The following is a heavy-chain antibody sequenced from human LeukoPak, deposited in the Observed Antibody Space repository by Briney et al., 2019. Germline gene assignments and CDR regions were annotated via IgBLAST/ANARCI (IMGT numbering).Heavy chain of an antibody. V-gene: IGHV1-2*02. CDR3: ARDYGSGSFVWFDP. Sequence: ASVKVSCKASGGTFSTYAINWVRQAPGQGLEWMGWINPNSGGTNHAQKFQGRVTVTRDTSISTAYMELSRLRSDDTAVYYCARDYGSGSFVWFDPWGQGTLVTVSS. CDR1: GGTFSTYA. CDR2: INPNSGGT. D-gene: IGHD3-10*01. J-gene: IGHJ5*02.